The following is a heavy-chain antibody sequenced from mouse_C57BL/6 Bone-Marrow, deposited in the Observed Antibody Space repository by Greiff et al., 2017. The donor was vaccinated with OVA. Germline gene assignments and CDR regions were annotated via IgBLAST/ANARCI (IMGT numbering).Heavy chain of an antibody. V-gene: IGHV14-4*01. CDR3: TNLPLDY. CDR2: IDPENGDT. J-gene: IGHJ2*01. Sequence: EVQLQQSGAELVRPGASVKLSCTASGFNIKDDYMHWVKQRPEQGLEWIGWIDPENGDTKYASKFQGKATLTADTSSNTAYMQPSSLTSEDTAVYYCTNLPLDYWGQGTTLTVSS. CDR1: GFNIKDDY.